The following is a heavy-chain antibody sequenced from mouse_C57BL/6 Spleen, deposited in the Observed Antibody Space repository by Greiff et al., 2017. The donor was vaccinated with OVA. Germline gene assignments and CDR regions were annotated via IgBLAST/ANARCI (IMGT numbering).Heavy chain of an antibody. Sequence: EVQLQESGGGLVQPGGSLSLSCAASGFTFTDYYMSWVRQPPGKALEWLGFIRNKANGYTTEYSASVKGRFTISRDNSQSILYLQMNALRAEDSATYYCARYTGRGYFDYWGQGTTLTVSS. CDR1: GFTFTDYY. J-gene: IGHJ2*01. V-gene: IGHV7-3*01. D-gene: IGHD3-3*01. CDR3: ARYTGRGYFDY. CDR2: IRNKANGYTT.